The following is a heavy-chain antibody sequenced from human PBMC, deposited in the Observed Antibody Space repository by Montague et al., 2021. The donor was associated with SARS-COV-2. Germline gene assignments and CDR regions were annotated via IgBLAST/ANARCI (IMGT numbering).Heavy chain of an antibody. CDR1: GGSISSYY. D-gene: IGHD6-19*01. Sequence: SETLSLTCTVSGGSISSYYWSWIRQPPGKGLEWIGYIYYSGSTNYNPSLKSRVTISVDTSKNQFFLKLSSVTAADTAVYYCARAIGSMYSSGWYYYSYGMDVWGQGTTVTVSS. CDR2: IYYSGST. V-gene: IGHV4-59*01. J-gene: IGHJ6*02. CDR3: ARAIGSMYSSGWYYYSYGMDV.